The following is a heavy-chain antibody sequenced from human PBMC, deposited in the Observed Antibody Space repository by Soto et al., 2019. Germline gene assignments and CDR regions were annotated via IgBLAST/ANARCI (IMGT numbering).Heavy chain of an antibody. CDR2: ISGSGGST. J-gene: IGHJ5*02. CDR1: GFTFSSYA. D-gene: IGHD3-3*01. V-gene: IGHV3-23*01. CDR3: ANDQTPDYDFFSGYPYLLSPPNWFHP. Sequence: GGSLRLSCAASGFTFSSYAMSWVRQAPGKGLEWVSAISGSGGSTYYADSVKGRFTISRDNSKNTLYLQMNSLRAEDTAVYYKANDQTPDYDFFSGYPYLLSPPNWFHPSGQGTLVTVSS.